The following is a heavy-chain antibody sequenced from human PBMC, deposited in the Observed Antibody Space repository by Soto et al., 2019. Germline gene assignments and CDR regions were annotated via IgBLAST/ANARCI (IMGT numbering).Heavy chain of an antibody. Sequence: GGSLRLSCAASGFTFSSYWMSRVRQAPGKGLEWVANIKQDGSEKYYVDSVKGRFTISRDNAKNSLYLQMNSLRAEDTAVYYCAREYCTNGVCYDYYYYGMDVWGQGTTVTVSS. D-gene: IGHD2-8*01. CDR1: GFTFSSYW. CDR3: AREYCTNGVCYDYYYYGMDV. CDR2: IKQDGSEK. V-gene: IGHV3-7*03. J-gene: IGHJ6*02.